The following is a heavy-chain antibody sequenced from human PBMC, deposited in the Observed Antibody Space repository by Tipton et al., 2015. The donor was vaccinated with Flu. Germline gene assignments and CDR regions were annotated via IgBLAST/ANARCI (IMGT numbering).Heavy chain of an antibody. J-gene: IGHJ4*02. CDR1: GCTFSRNA. D-gene: IGHD6-19*01. Sequence: SLRLSCAAYGCTFSRNAMIWVRQATGKRLEGVSSMRGGSGTTYFADSVKGRFTISRDNSKNTLYLQMNSLRAEDTAVYFCAKVIPELVAGLDYWGQVTLVTVSS. CDR3: AKVIPELVAGLDY. V-gene: IGHV3-23*01. CDR2: MRGGSGTT.